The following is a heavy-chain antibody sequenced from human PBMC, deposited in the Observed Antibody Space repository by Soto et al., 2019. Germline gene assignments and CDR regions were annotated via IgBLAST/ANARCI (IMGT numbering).Heavy chain of an antibody. CDR2: LSHTGKT. CDR3: ARDATTGLFDF. J-gene: IGHJ4*02. CDR1: TGDLRTYY. Sequence: PSETLSFTCSVSTGDLRTYYWTWIRQAPGTGLEWIGQLSHTGKTKYNPSLKSRFTISVDTSRKRFSRKLTSVTAAATALYYGARDATTGLFDFWGRGTLVTVS. V-gene: IGHV4-59*01. D-gene: IGHD4-17*01.